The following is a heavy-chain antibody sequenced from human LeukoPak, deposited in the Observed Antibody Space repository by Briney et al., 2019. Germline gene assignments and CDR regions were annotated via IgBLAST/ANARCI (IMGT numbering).Heavy chain of an antibody. D-gene: IGHD3-3*01. J-gene: IGHJ3*02. CDR1: GFIVSSNY. CDR2: IYSDGST. CDR3: ARDFLEAFDI. V-gene: IGHV3-53*01. Sequence: GGSLRLSCAASGFIVSSNYMSWVRQAPGKGLEWVSVIYSDGSTYYADSVKGRFIISRDNSKNTLYLQMNSLRAEDTAVYYCARDFLEAFDIWGQGTMVTVSS.